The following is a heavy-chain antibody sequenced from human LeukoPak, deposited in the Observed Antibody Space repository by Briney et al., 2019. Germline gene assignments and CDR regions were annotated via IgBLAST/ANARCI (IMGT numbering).Heavy chain of an antibody. J-gene: IGHJ5*02. CDR3: ARTRAMNWFDP. V-gene: IGHV4-61*02. Sequence: PSETLSLTCTVSGGSISSSSYYWSWIRQPAGKGLEWIGRIYTSGSTNYNPSLKSRVTMSVDTSKNQFSLKLSSVTAADTAVYYCARTRAMNWFDPWGQGTLVTVSS. CDR1: GGSISSSSYY. CDR2: IYTSGST.